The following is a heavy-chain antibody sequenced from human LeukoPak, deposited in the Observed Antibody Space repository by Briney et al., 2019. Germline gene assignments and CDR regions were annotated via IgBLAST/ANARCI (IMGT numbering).Heavy chain of an antibody. CDR2: INHSGST. Sequence: SETLSLTCAVYGGSFSGYYWSWIRQPPGKGLEWIGEINHSGSTNYNPSLKSRVTISVDTSKNQFSLKLSSVTAADTAVYYCARGLYYDILTGDVGFDYWGQGTLVTVSS. CDR1: GGSFSGYY. D-gene: IGHD3-9*01. CDR3: ARGLYYDILTGDVGFDY. V-gene: IGHV4-34*01. J-gene: IGHJ4*02.